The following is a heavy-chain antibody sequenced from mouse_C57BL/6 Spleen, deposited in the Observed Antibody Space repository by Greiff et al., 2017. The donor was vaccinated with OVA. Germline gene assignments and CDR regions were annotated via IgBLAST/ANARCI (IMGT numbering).Heavy chain of an antibody. V-gene: IGHV1-69*01. D-gene: IGHD2-2*01. Sequence: VQLQQPGAELVMPGASVKLSCKASGYTFTSYWMSWVKQSPGQGLEWIGKIDPSDSYTNYNQKFKGKSTLTVDKSSSTDYMQLSSLSSEDSAFYYCGRYGYDVAYWGQGTLVTVSA. CDR2: IDPSDSYT. CDR3: GRYGYDVAY. CDR1: GYTFTSYW. J-gene: IGHJ3*01.